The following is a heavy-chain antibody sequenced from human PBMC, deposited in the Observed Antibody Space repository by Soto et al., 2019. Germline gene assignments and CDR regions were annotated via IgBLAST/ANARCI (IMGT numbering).Heavy chain of an antibody. D-gene: IGHD4-17*01. V-gene: IGHV4-59*01. CDR3: ARLDYGDYVWGFDY. CDR2: IYYSGST. CDR1: GGSISSYY. Sequence: SETLSLTCTVSGGSISSYYWSWIRQPPGKGLEWIGYIYYSGSTNYNPSLKSRVTISVDTSKNQFSLKLSSVTAADTAVYYCARLDYGDYVWGFDYWGRGTLVTVSS. J-gene: IGHJ4*02.